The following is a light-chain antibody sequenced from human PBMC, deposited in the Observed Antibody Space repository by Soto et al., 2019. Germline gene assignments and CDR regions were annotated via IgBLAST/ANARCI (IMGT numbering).Light chain of an antibody. CDR3: CSYTSSTTLV. V-gene: IGLV2-14*01. CDR2: EVS. Sequence: QSVLTQPASVSGSPGQSITISCTGTSSDVGGYNYVSWYQQHPGKAPKVMIYEVSNRPSGVSNRFSGSKSGNTASLTISGLQAEDEADYYCCSYTSSTTLVFGEGTKLTVL. CDR1: SSDVGGYNY. J-gene: IGLJ3*02.